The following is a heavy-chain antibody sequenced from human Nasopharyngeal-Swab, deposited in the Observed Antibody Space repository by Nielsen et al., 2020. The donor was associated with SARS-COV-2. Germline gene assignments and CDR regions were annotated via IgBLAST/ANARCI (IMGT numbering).Heavy chain of an antibody. CDR3: ANRIPTVGATRYYCFDS. Sequence: GGSLRLSCAASGFTFSSYAMHWVRQAPGKGLEWVAFMSYDGSNKYYADSVKGRFTISRDNSNNTLYLQMSSLRAEDTAVYYCANRIPTVGATRYYCFDSWGQGTLVTVSS. J-gene: IGHJ4*02. CDR2: MSYDGSNK. V-gene: IGHV3-30-3*01. CDR1: GFTFSSYA. D-gene: IGHD1-26*01.